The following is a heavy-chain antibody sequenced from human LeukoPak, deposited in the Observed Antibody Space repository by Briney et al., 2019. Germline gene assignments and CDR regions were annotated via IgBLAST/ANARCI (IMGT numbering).Heavy chain of an antibody. V-gene: IGHV1-3*01. Sequence: ASVKVSCKASGYTFTSYAMHWVRQAPGQRLEWMGWINAGNGNTKYSQKFQGRVTITRDTSASTAYMELSSLRSEDTAVYYCAGERSVGATRYYFDYWGQGTLVTVSS. J-gene: IGHJ4*02. CDR2: INAGNGNT. CDR3: AGERSVGATRYYFDY. D-gene: IGHD1-26*01. CDR1: GYTFTSYA.